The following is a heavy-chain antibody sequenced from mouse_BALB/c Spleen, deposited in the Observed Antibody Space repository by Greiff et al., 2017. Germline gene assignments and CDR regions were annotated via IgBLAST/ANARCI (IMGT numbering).Heavy chain of an antibody. V-gene: IGHV7-3*02. CDR2: IRNKANGYTT. Sequence: EVKLVESGGGLVQPGGSLRLSCATSGFTFTDYYMSWVRQPPGKALEWLGFIRNKANGYTTEYSASVKGRFTISRDNSQSILYLQMNTLRAEDSATYYCARGRAMDYWGQGTSVTVSS. J-gene: IGHJ4*01. CDR1: GFTFTDYY. CDR3: ARGRAMDY.